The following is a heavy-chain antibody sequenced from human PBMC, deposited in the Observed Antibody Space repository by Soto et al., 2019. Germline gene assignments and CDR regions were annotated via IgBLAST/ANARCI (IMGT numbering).Heavy chain of an antibody. CDR3: ARRGPGTYVDY. J-gene: IGHJ4*02. V-gene: IGHV3-23*01. CDR2: ISGSGDST. D-gene: IGHD6-13*01. CDR1: GFTFSSYA. Sequence: EVQLLDSGGGLVQPGGSLRLSCAASGFTFSSYAMNWVRQAPRKGLEWGSVISGSGDSTYYADSVKGRFTISRDNSMTTMYLQMNRLRPEDTAVYYCARRGPGTYVDYWGQGTLVTVSS.